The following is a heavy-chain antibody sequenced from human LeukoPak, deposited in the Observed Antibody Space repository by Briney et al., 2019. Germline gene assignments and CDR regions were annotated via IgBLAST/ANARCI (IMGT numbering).Heavy chain of an antibody. D-gene: IGHD6-13*01. CDR1: GFTFSDFY. V-gene: IGHV3-11*04. CDR3: ARPYSANWYSNFQH. J-gene: IGHJ1*01. Sequence: GGSLRLSCAASGFTFSDFYMSWIRQAPGKGLEWISFISSSGITIYYADPVKGRFTISRDNAKNSLYLQMNSLRAEDTAVYYCARPYSANWYSNFQHWGQGTLVTVSS. CDR2: ISSSGITI.